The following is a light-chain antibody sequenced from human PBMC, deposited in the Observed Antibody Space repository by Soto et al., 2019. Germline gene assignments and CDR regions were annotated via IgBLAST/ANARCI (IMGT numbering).Light chain of an antibody. CDR1: ISDVAGYNY. V-gene: IGLV2-11*01. CDR2: DVT. Sequence: QSALTQPRSVSGSPEQSVTISCTGTISDVAGYNYVSWYQHHPGKAPKLLIFDVTKRPSWVPDRFSGSKSGSTASLTISELQAEDEADYYCSSYAGSNNLVFGGGTKLTVL. CDR3: SSYAGSNNLV. J-gene: IGLJ2*01.